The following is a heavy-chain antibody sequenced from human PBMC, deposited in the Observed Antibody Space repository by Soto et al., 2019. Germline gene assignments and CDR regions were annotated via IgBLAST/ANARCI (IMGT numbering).Heavy chain of an antibody. D-gene: IGHD2-2*02. CDR1: GFTFSSYS. CDR3: ASPPISSCQVAYYYGMDV. J-gene: IGHJ6*02. V-gene: IGHV3-21*01. CDR2: ISSSSSYI. Sequence: GGSLRLSCAASGFTFSSYSMNWVRQAPGKGLEWVSSISSSSSYIYYADSVKGRFTISRDNAKNSLYLQMNSLRAEDTAVYYCASPPISSCQVAYYYGMDVWGQGTTVTVSS.